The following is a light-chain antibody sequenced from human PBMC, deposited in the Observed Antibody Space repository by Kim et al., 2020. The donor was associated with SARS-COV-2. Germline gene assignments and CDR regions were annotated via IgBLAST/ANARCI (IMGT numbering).Light chain of an antibody. J-gene: IGKJ2*01. CDR1: QSITRN. Sequence: EIVMTQSPATLSVSPGERATLSCRASQSITRNLAWYQQKPGQAPRLLMYDASTRATGIPARFSGSGSGTEFTLTISSLQSGDFAVYYCQQYTNRPPYTFGQGTKLEIK. V-gene: IGKV3-15*01. CDR3: QQYTNRPPYT. CDR2: DAS.